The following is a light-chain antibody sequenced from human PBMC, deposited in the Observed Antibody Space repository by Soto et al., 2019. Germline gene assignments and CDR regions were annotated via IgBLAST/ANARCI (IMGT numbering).Light chain of an antibody. CDR3: QQYGSPTYT. V-gene: IGKV3-20*01. CDR1: QSVSSSY. Sequence: EIVLTQSPGTLSLSPGERATLSCRASQSVSSSYLAWYQQKPGQAPRLLIYGASSRATGIPDRFSGSGSGTDFTLTISRLGPEDFAVYYCQQYGSPTYTFGQGTKLEIK. CDR2: GAS. J-gene: IGKJ2*01.